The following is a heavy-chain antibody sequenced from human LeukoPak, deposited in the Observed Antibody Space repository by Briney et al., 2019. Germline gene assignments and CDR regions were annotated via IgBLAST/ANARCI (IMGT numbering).Heavy chain of an antibody. CDR3: ARGNIEDYYGSGSQNWFDP. CDR2: MNPNSGNT. Sequence: GASVKVSYKASGYAFTSYDINWVRQATGQGLEWMGWMNPNSGNTGYAQKFQGRVTMTRNTSISTAYMELSSLRSEDTAVYYCARGNIEDYYGSGSQNWFDPWGQGTLVTVSS. J-gene: IGHJ5*02. D-gene: IGHD3-10*01. CDR1: GYAFTSYD. V-gene: IGHV1-8*01.